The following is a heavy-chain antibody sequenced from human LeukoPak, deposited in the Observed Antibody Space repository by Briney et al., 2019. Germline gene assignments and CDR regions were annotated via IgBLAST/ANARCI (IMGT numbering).Heavy chain of an antibody. CDR1: GYTFTGYY. Sequence: ASVKVSCKASGYTFTGYYMHWVRQAPGQGLEWMGWINPNSGGTNYAQKFQGRVTMTRDTSISTAYMELSRLRSDDTAVYYCARSPPIVGGPGAFDIWGQGTMVTVSS. CDR3: ARSPPIVGGPGAFDI. J-gene: IGHJ3*02. D-gene: IGHD1-26*01. CDR2: INPNSGGT. V-gene: IGHV1-2*02.